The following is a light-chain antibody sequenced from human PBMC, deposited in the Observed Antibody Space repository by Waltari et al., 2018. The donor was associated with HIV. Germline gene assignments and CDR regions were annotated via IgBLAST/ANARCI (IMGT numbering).Light chain of an antibody. CDR1: HNVGLY. Sequence: EIVLTQSPATLSLSPGERATLSCRASHNVGLYVVWYQQQPGQSPRLLKYEASNRATGIPARLSGSGSGTDFTLIISSIEREDFAVYYCQYSRSWSLYTFGQGTNLEIK. CDR2: EAS. J-gene: IGKJ2*01. CDR3: QYSRSWSLYT. V-gene: IGKV3-11*01.